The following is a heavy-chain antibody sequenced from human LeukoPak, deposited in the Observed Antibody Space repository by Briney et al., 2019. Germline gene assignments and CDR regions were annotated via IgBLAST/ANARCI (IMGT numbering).Heavy chain of an antibody. Sequence: GGSLRLSCAASGFTFSSYGMHWVRQAPGKGLEWVAVIWYDGSNKYYADSVKGRFTISRDNSKNTLYLQMSSLRAEDTAVYYCARGPHSVVVTATDYWGQGTLVTVSS. CDR2: IWYDGSNK. D-gene: IGHD2-21*02. CDR3: ARGPHSVVVTATDY. J-gene: IGHJ4*02. CDR1: GFTFSSYG. V-gene: IGHV3-33*01.